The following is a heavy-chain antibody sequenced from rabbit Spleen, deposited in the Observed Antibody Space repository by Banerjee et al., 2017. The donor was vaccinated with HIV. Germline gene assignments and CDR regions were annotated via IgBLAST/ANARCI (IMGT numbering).Heavy chain of an antibody. CDR2: IYTSSGST. CDR1: GFSFSSSYY. J-gene: IGHJ3*01. Sequence: QEQLVESGGDLVQPEGSLTLTCTASGFSFSSSYYMCWVRQAPGKGLEWIACIYTSSGSTYYASWAKGQFTISKTSSTTVTLQMTSLTVADTATYFCARDGAGGSYFALWGQGTLVTVS. CDR3: ARDGAGGSYFAL. V-gene: IGHV1S45*01. D-gene: IGHD8-1*01.